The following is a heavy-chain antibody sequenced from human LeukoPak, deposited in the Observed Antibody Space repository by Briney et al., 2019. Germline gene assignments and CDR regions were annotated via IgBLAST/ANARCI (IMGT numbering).Heavy chain of an antibody. J-gene: IGHJ3*02. CDR1: GYSFTGHY. V-gene: IGHV1-2*02. Sequence: ASVKVSCKASGYSFTGHYMHWVRQAPGQGLEWMGWINPKGGGTNYAQKFQGRVTMTRDTSISTAYMDMSSLRSDDTAVYYCARNLWFGESSDAFDMWGQGTMVTVSS. CDR3: ARNLWFGESSDAFDM. CDR2: INPKGGGT. D-gene: IGHD3-10*01.